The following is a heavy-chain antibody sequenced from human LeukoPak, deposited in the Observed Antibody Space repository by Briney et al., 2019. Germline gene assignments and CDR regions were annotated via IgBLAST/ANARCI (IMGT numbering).Heavy chain of an antibody. V-gene: IGHV4-59*01. J-gene: IGHJ4*02. Sequence: SETLSLTCTVSGGSISSYYWSWIRQPPGKGLEWIGYIYYSGTTNYNPSLKSRVTISVDTSKNQFSLKLSSVTAADTAVYYCARHARKRLTSNWDFWGQGTLVTVSS. D-gene: IGHD2-2*01. CDR1: GGSISSYY. CDR2: IYYSGTT. CDR3: ARHARKRLTSNWDF.